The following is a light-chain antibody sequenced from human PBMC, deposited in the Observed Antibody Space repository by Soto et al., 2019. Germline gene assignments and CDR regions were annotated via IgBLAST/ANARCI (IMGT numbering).Light chain of an antibody. CDR1: QSVSLN. J-gene: IGKJ1*01. V-gene: IGKV3-15*01. CDR2: GAS. CDR3: KQYNHGPET. Sequence: EIVMTQSPATLSVSPGERATLSCRASQSVSLNLAWYQQRPGQAPRLLIYGASTRATGIPVRFSGSGSGTEFTPTIRSLKSEDFEVFYCKQYNHGPETFGQGTKGEI.